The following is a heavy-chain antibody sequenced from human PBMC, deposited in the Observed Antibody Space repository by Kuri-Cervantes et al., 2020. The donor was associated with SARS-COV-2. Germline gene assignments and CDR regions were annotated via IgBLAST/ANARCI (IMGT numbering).Heavy chain of an antibody. CDR2: INPSGGVT. J-gene: IGHJ4*02. CDR1: GGTFSSYA. V-gene: IGHV1-46*01. D-gene: IGHD6-13*01. Sequence: ASVKVSCKASGGTFSSYAISWVRQAPGQGLEWMGAINPSGGVTNYARKFQGRVTMTRDTSTSTVYMELSSLTSEDTAVYYCAKVESSSWRQFDFWGQGTLVTVSS. CDR3: AKVESSSWRQFDF.